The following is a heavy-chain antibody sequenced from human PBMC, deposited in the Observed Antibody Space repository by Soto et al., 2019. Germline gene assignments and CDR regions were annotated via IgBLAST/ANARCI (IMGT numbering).Heavy chain of an antibody. V-gene: IGHV1-8*01. CDR3: ASDMSNT. CDR2: MNPNSGHT. Sequence: GASVKVSCKASGYTFTSHDINWMRQTTGQGLEWMGWMNPNSGHTNYAQKFLGRVTMTRDTSISTAYMELTNLRSEDTAIYYCASDMSNTWGQGTLVTVSS. CDR1: GYTFTSHD. J-gene: IGHJ4*02. D-gene: IGHD3-9*01.